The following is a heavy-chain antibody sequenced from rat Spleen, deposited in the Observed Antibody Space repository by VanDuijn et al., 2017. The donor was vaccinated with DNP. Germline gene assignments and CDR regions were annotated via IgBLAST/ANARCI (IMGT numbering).Heavy chain of an antibody. CDR1: GFTFSDYD. J-gene: IGHJ3*01. D-gene: IGHD1-2*01. CDR2: LSHDGSNI. Sequence: EVQLVESGGGLVQPGRSLKLSCAASGFTFSDYDMAWVRQAPKKGLEWIAFLSHDGSNIYYRDSVQGRFTISRDNAKDTLYLQGDSLRSEDTATYYCVRPLGYSSYGFAYWGQGTLVIVSS. V-gene: IGHV5-7*01. CDR3: VRPLGYSSYGFAY.